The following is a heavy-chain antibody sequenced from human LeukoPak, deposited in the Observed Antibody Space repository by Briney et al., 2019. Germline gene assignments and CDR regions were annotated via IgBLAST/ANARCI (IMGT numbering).Heavy chain of an antibody. CDR2: FDPEDGET. V-gene: IGHV1-24*01. CDR1: GYTLTELS. CDR3: QAAAGTGIDH. Sequence: ASVKVSCKVSGYTLTELSIHWVRQAPGKGLEWMGGFDPEDGETIYAQRFQGRVTMTEDTSTATAYMELSSLRSEDTAVYYCQAAAGTGIDHWGQGTLVTVSS. J-gene: IGHJ5*02. D-gene: IGHD6-13*01.